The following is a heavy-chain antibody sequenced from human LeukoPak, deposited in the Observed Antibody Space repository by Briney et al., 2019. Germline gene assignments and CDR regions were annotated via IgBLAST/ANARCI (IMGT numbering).Heavy chain of an antibody. V-gene: IGHV7-4-1*02. D-gene: IGHD3-10*01. Sequence: ASVKVSCKASGYTFTSYAMNWVRQAPGQGLEWMGWINTNTGNPTYAQGFTGRFVFSLDTSVSTAYLQISSLKAEDTAMYYCARIWSGSGSYYNLDAIRGDAFDIWGQGTMVTVSS. CDR2: INTNTGNP. CDR1: GYTFTSYA. J-gene: IGHJ3*02. CDR3: ARIWSGSGSYYNLDAIRGDAFDI.